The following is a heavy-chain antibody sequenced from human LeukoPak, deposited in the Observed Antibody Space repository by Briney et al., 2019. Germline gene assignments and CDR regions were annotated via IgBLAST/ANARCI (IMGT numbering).Heavy chain of an antibody. CDR3: AKDRCSSTSCYYEY. J-gene: IGHJ4*02. D-gene: IGHD2-2*01. Sequence: GGSLRLSCAASGFTFSGSAMHWVRQASGKGLEWVGRIRSKANSYATAYAASVKGRFTISRDDSKNTAYLQMNSLKTEDTAVYYCAKDRCSSTSCYYEYWGQRTLVTVSS. CDR2: IRSKANSYAT. V-gene: IGHV3-73*01. CDR1: GFTFSGSA.